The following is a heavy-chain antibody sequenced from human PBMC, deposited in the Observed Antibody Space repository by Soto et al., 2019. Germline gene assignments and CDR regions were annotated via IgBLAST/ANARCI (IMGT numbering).Heavy chain of an antibody. D-gene: IGHD5-12*01. Sequence: PGGSLRLSCAASGFTFSNYAMSWVRQAPGKGLEWVSVISGSGGSTYYADSVKGRFTISRDNSKNTLYLQMNSLRAEDTAVYYCAKDRGYSGYEVWFDPWGQGTLVTVSS. J-gene: IGHJ5*02. CDR1: GFTFSNYA. CDR2: ISGSGGST. CDR3: AKDRGYSGYEVWFDP. V-gene: IGHV3-23*01.